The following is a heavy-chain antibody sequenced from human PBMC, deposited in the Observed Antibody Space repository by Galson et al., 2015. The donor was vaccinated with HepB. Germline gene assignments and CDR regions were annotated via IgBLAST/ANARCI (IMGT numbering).Heavy chain of an antibody. D-gene: IGHD2-2*01. Sequence: CAISGDSVSSNSAAWNWIRQSPSRGLEWLGRTYYRSKWYNDYAVSVKSRITINPDTSKNQFSLQLNSVTPEDTAVYYCASHCSSTSCQYYGMDVWGQGTTVTVSS. CDR3: ASHCSSTSCQYYGMDV. CDR2: TYYRSKWYN. V-gene: IGHV6-1*01. J-gene: IGHJ6*02. CDR1: GDSVSSNSAA.